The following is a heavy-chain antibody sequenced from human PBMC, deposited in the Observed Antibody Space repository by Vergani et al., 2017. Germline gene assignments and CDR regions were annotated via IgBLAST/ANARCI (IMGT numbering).Heavy chain of an antibody. CDR1: GGSISSGGYY. CDR2: IYYSGST. J-gene: IGHJ6*02. Sequence: QVQLQESGPGLVKPSQTLSLTCTVSGGSISSGGYYWSWIRQHPGKGLEWIGYIYYSGSTYYNPSLKSRVTRSVDTSKNQLSLKLSSVTAADTAVYYCARESRAHDYGNYYYYYGMDVWGQGTTVTVSS. D-gene: IGHD4-17*01. V-gene: IGHV4-31*03. CDR3: ARESRAHDYGNYYYYYGMDV.